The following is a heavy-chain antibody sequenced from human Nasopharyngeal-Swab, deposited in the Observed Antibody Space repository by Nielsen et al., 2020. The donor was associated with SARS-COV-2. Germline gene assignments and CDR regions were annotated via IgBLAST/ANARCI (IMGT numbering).Heavy chain of an antibody. V-gene: IGHV4-34*01. CDR3: ARGNGAFDY. J-gene: IGHJ4*02. CDR1: GGSFSGYY. Sequence: SETLSLTCAVYGGSFSGYYWSWIRQPPGKGLERIGEINHSGSTNYNPSLKSRVTISVDTSKNQFSLKLSSVTAADTTVYYCARGNGAFDYWGQGTLVTVSS. CDR2: INHSGST. D-gene: IGHD4-17*01.